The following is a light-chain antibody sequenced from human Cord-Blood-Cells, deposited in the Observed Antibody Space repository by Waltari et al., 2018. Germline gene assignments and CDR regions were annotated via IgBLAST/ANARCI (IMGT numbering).Light chain of an antibody. CDR1: NIGSKS. CDR2: DDS. Sequence: SYVLTQPPSVSVAPGKTARITCGGNNIGSKSVHWYQQKPGPAPVLVVYDDSDRPSGIPERVSGSNAGNTATLTSSRVEAGDEADYYCQVWDSSSDVVFGGGTKLTVL. V-gene: IGLV3-21*03. CDR3: QVWDSSSDVV. J-gene: IGLJ2*01.